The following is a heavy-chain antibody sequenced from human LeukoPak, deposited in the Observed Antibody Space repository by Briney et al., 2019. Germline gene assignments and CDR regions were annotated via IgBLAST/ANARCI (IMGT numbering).Heavy chain of an antibody. D-gene: IGHD3-22*01. CDR2: IYYSGST. Sequence: SETLSLTCTVSGGSISSYYWSWIRQPPGKGLEWIGYIYYSGSTNYNPSLKSRVTISVDTSKNQFSLKLSSVTAADTAVYYCAGSSGYYYSEGGFRHWGQGTLVTVSS. V-gene: IGHV4-59*08. CDR1: GGSISSYY. CDR3: AGSSGYYYSEGGFRH. J-gene: IGHJ1*01.